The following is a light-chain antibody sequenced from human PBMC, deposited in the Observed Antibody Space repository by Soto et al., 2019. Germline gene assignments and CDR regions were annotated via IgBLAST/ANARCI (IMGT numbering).Light chain of an antibody. CDR3: SSYVTTNVVV. J-gene: IGLJ2*01. V-gene: IGLV2-8*01. CDR2: EVY. Sequence: QAVVTQPPSASGSPGQSVTISCTGTRDDVGVYNYVSWFQHHPGKAPKLMIYEVYKRPSGVPARFSGSKSGNTASLTVSGLQAGDEAIYYCSSYVTTNVVVFGGGTKLTVL. CDR1: RDDVGVYNY.